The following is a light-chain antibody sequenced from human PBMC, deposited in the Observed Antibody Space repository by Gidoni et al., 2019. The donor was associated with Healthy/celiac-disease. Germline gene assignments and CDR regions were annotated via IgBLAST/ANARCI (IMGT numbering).Light chain of an antibody. CDR1: QSISSW. Sequence: DIQMTPSPSTLSASVGDRVTITCRASQSISSWLAWYQQKPGKATKLLIYKASSLESGVPSRFSGSGSGTEFTLTISSLQPDDFATYYCQQYNSYPLTCGGGTKVEIK. CDR2: KAS. V-gene: IGKV1-5*03. CDR3: QQYNSYPLT. J-gene: IGKJ4*01.